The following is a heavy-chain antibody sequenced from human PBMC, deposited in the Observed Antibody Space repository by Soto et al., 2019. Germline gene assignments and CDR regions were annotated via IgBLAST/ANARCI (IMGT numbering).Heavy chain of an antibody. CDR3: TTVWFGELPVRHLYYYYYMDV. CDR1: GFTFSNAW. J-gene: IGHJ6*03. Sequence: GGSLRLSCAASGFTFSNAWMSWVRQAPGKGLEWVGRIKSKTDGGTTDYAAPVKGRFTISRDDSKNTLYLQMNSLKTEDTAVYYCTTVWFGELPVRHLYYYYYMDVWGKGTTVTVSS. CDR2: IKSKTDGGTT. V-gene: IGHV3-15*01. D-gene: IGHD3-10*01.